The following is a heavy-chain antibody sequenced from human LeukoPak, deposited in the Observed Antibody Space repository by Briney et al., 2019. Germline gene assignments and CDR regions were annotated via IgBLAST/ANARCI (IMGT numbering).Heavy chain of an antibody. CDR3: AGRYCSGGSCHYYMDV. CDR1: GGSISSYY. V-gene: IGHV4-4*07. CDR2: IYTSGST. Sequence: PSGTLSLTCTVSGGSISSYYWSWIRQPAGKGLEWIGRIYTSGSTNYNPSLKSRVTMSVDTSKNQFSLKLSSVTAADTAVYYCAGRYCSGGSCHYYMDVWGKGTTVTVSS. J-gene: IGHJ6*03. D-gene: IGHD2-15*01.